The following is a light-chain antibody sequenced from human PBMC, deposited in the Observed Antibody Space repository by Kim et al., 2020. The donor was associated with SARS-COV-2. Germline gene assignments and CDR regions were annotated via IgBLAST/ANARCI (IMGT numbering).Light chain of an antibody. CDR3: QQYNNWPPYT. CDR1: QSVSSN. CDR2: GAS. Sequence: EIVMTQSPATLSVSSGERATLSCRASQSVSSNLAWYQKKPGQAPRLLIYGASTRATGIPARFSGSGSGTEFTLTISSLQSEDFAVYYCQQYNNWPPYTFGQGTKLEI. J-gene: IGKJ2*01. V-gene: IGKV3-15*01.